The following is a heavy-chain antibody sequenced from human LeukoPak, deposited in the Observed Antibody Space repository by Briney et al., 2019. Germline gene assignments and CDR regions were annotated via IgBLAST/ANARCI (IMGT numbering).Heavy chain of an antibody. CDR2: IYYSGST. V-gene: IGHV4-39*07. CDR3: ARGGAYYDILTGYHFDY. J-gene: IGHJ4*02. Sequence: PSETLSLTCTVSDGSISSHGYYWGWIRQPPGKGLEWIGTIYYSGSTYYNPSLKSRVTISVDTSKNQFSLKLSSVTAADTAVYYCARGGAYYDILTGYHFDYWGQGTLVTVSS. CDR1: DGSISSHGYY. D-gene: IGHD3-9*01.